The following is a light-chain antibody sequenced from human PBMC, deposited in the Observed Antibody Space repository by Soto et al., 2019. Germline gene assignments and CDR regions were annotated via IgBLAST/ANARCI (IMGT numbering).Light chain of an antibody. CDR3: VSYTDTDTLV. V-gene: IGLV2-14*01. CDR2: EVN. CDR1: SSDIGAYDY. Sequence: QSVLAQPASLSGSPGQSITISCTGTSSDIGAYDYVSWFQQHPGKAPKLMISEVNNRPSGVSNRFSGSRSGNTASLTISGLQPDDEGDYFCVSYTDTDTLVFGTGTKVTVL. J-gene: IGLJ1*01.